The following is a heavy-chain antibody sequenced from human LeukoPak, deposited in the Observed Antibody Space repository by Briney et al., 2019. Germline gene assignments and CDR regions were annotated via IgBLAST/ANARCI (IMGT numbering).Heavy chain of an antibody. CDR2: INHSGYT. V-gene: IGHV4-34*01. CDR1: GVSFNDYY. Sequence: PSETLSLTCAVSGVSFNDYYWSWVRQTPGKGLEWNGEINHSGYTNDSPSLKSRVTISIDTSRKQFSLNLRSVTVADTGIYYCTRMTTGHDYWGQGTLVTVSS. J-gene: IGHJ4*02. D-gene: IGHD4-17*01. CDR3: TRMTTGHDY.